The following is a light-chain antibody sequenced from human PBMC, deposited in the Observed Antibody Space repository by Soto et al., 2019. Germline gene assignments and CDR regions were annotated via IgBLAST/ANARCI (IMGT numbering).Light chain of an antibody. J-gene: IGKJ5*01. V-gene: IGKV3-20*01. CDR3: QQYGSSPPIT. CDR2: GAS. Sequence: IVLTQSPGTLSFSPGERATLSCRASQSVDSNYLAWYQQKPGQAPRLLIYGASSRATGIPDRFSGSGSGTDFTLTISRLEPEDFAVYYCQQYGSSPPITFGQGTRLEIK. CDR1: QSVDSNY.